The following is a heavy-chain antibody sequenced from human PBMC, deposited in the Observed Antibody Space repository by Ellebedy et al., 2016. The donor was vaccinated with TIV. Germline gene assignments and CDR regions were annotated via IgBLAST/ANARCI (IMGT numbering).Heavy chain of an antibody. CDR1: GFTFSSYT. V-gene: IGHV3-21*06. D-gene: IGHD2-15*01. CDR3: ARGWSTPDS. J-gene: IGHJ4*02. CDR2: IRSTGSDK. Sequence: GESLKISCAASGFTFSSYTVNWVRQSPGKGLEWVSSIRSTGSDKYYAESVKGRFTISRDNAQNTLFLQMNSLRVEDTAAYYCARGWSTPDSWGQGTLVIVSS.